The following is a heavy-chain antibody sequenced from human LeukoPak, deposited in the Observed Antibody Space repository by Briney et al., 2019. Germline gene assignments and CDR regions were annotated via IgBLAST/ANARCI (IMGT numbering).Heavy chain of an antibody. CDR1: GYTFTSYD. D-gene: IGHD6-19*01. Sequence: ASVKVSCKASGYTFTSYDINWVRQATGQGLEWMGWMNPNSGNTGYAQKFQGRVTMTTNTSISTAYMELSSLRSEDTAVYYCARVYSSGWYYHYYYYTDVWGKGTTVTVSS. J-gene: IGHJ6*03. CDR2: MNPNSGNT. V-gene: IGHV1-8*01. CDR3: ARVYSSGWYYHYYYYTDV.